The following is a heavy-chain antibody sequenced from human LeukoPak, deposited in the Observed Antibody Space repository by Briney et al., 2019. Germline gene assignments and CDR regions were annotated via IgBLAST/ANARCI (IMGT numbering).Heavy chain of an antibody. CDR1: GFTFSNAW. CDR2: IKSKTDGGTT. CDR3: TTEGYYYDSSGYWSYFDY. D-gene: IGHD3-22*01. V-gene: IGHV3-15*01. J-gene: IGHJ4*02. Sequence: PGGSLRLSCAASGFTFSNAWMSWVRQAPGKGLEWVGRIKSKTDGGTTEYAAPVKGRFTISRDDSKNTLYLQMNSLKTEDSAVYYCTTEGYYYDSSGYWSYFDYWGQGTLVTVSS.